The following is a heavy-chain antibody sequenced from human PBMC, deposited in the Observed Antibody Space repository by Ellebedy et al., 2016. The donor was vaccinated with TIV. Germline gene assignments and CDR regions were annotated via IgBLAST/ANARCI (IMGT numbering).Heavy chain of an antibody. D-gene: IGHD3-9*01. CDR2: IDTYNGNT. CDR1: GYTFTNYG. J-gene: IGHJ3*02. V-gene: IGHV1-18*01. Sequence: ASVKVSCXSSGYTFTNYGISWVRQAPGQGLEWVGWIDTYNGNTNHAQQLQGRVTVTTDTSTSTAYMELRSLRSDDTAVYYCAREIWRNDILIEGGAFDIWGQGTMVTVSS. CDR3: AREIWRNDILIEGGAFDI.